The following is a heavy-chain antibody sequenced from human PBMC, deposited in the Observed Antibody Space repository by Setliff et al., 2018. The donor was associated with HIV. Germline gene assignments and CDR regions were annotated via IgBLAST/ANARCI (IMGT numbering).Heavy chain of an antibody. Sequence: GESLKISCQVSGYNFATYWIGWVRQVPGEGLEWIAIIYPSDSKIKYNPSFRGQVTVSADQSITTAYLQWTSLKSSDTAIYFCARRKTGDPRHAFDVWGRGTMVTVSS. CDR1: GYNFATYW. CDR2: IYPSDSKI. V-gene: IGHV5-51*01. J-gene: IGHJ3*01. CDR3: ARRKTGDPRHAFDV. D-gene: IGHD7-27*01.